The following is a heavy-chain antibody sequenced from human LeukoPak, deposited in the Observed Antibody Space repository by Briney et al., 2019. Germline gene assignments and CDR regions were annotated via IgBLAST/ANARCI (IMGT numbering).Heavy chain of an antibody. D-gene: IGHD4-17*01. V-gene: IGHV1-2*02. Sequence: ASVKVSCKASGYTFTGYYMHWVRQAPGQGLEWMGWINPDSGGTNYAQNFQGRVTMTRDTSISTAYMELSRLRSDDTAVYYCAVDYGDYKIPNHSMDVWGQGTTVTVSS. CDR3: AVDYGDYKIPNHSMDV. J-gene: IGHJ6*02. CDR2: INPDSGGT. CDR1: GYTFTGYY.